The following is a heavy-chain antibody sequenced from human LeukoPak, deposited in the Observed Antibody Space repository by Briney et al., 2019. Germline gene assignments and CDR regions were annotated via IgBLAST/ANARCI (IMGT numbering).Heavy chain of an antibody. V-gene: IGHV1-24*01. Sequence: ASVKLSCTVSGYTLSELSMHWVRQAPGKGLVWMGGVDPEDGETIYAQKFQGRVTMTEDTSTDTAYMELSSLRSEDTAVYYCPGELLRAPTDYWGQGTLVTVSS. D-gene: IGHD1-26*01. CDR3: PGELLRAPTDY. CDR2: VDPEDGET. J-gene: IGHJ4*02. CDR1: GYTLSELS.